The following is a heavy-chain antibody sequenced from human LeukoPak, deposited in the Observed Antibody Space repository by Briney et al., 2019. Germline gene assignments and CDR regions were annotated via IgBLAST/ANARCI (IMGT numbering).Heavy chain of an antibody. V-gene: IGHV4-4*03. CDR2: VNLQGST. CDR1: GGSITNTNY. CDR3: AREGGPYRPLDY. J-gene: IGHJ4*02. Sequence: PPETLSLTCDVSGGSITNTNYWTWVRQPPGKGLEWIGEVNLQGSTNYNPSLMGRVAISVDKSENHISLQLTSVTAADTAVYYCAREGGPYRPLDYSGQGTLVTVSS.